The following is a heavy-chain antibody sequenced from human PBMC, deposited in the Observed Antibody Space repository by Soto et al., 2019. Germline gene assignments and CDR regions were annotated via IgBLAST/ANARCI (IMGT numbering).Heavy chain of an antibody. CDR1: GFTFSSYG. V-gene: IGHV3-30*03. Sequence: PGGSLGLGCAASGFTFSSYGMHWVRQDPGKGLEWVAVISYDGSNKYYANSVKGRFTISRDNSKNTLYLQMNSLRAEDTAVYYCARGLPDYYGSGSYLTWGQGTLVTVSS. CDR3: ARGLPDYYGSGSYLT. J-gene: IGHJ4*02. CDR2: ISYDGSNK. D-gene: IGHD3-10*01.